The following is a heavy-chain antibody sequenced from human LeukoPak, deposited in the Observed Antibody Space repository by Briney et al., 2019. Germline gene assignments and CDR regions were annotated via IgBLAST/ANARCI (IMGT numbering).Heavy chain of an antibody. Sequence: GGSLRLSCAASGFTFSSYWMHWVRQAPGKRLVWVSRINSDGSSTSYADSVKGRFTISRDNAKNTLYLQMNSLRAEDTAVYYCATSGYHPFDYWGQGTLVTVSS. V-gene: IGHV3-74*01. CDR2: INSDGSST. D-gene: IGHD3-3*01. CDR3: ATSGYHPFDY. CDR1: GFTFSSYW. J-gene: IGHJ4*02.